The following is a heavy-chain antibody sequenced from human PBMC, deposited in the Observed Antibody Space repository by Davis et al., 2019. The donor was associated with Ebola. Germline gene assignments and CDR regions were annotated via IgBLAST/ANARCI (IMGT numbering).Heavy chain of an antibody. CDR1: GYPFTSSG. D-gene: IGHD2-8*01. Sequence: ASVKVSCKASGYPFTSSGVTWVRQAPGQGRLEWMGWISPHNGNTNYAQKFQGRVTMTTDTSTSTAYMELRSLRSDDTAMYYCARDSFCTYGVCNDRDFDYWGQGTLVTVSS. J-gene: IGHJ4*02. CDR2: ISPHNGNT. CDR3: ARDSFCTYGVCNDRDFDY. V-gene: IGHV1-18*04.